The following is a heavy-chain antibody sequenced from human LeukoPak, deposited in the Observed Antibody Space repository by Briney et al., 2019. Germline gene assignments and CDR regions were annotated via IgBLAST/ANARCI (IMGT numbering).Heavy chain of an antibody. CDR1: GFTFSSYG. CDR2: IRYDGSNK. D-gene: IGHD2-2*02. CDR3: AKGVVPAAIDYFDY. J-gene: IGHJ4*02. V-gene: IGHV3-30*02. Sequence: PGGSLRLSCAASGFTFSSYGMHWVRQAPGKGLEWVAFIRYDGSNKYYADSVKGRFTISRDNSKNTLYLQMNSLRAEDTAVYYCAKGVVPAAIDYFDYWGQGTLVTVSS.